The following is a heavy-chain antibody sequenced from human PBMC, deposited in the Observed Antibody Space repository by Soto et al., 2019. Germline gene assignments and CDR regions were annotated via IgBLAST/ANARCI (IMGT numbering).Heavy chain of an antibody. D-gene: IGHD4-17*01. CDR1: GFTFSNYA. J-gene: IGHJ4*02. V-gene: IGHV3-23*01. Sequence: HPGGSLRLSCAASGFTFSNYAMSWVRQVPGKGLEWVSAISSSGTGTYYADAVKGRFTISRDNSRNILYMQMNSLRAEDAAVYYCAKGSSGDYANWGQGIMVTVSS. CDR2: ISSSGTGT. CDR3: AKGSSGDYAN.